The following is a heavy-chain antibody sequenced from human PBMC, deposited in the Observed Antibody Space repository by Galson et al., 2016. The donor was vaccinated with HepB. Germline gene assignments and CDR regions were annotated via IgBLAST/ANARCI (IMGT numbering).Heavy chain of an antibody. CDR1: GFIFSDYG. CDR3: ARERYSSKWYPSGPLDY. D-gene: IGHD2-2*01. Sequence: LRLSCAASGFIFSDYGMYWVRQAPGKGLEWVAIIWYDGNNKYYEDSVKGRFTISRDNSKNTLYLQMNSLRAEDTAVYYCARERYSSKWYPSGPLDYWGQGTLVTVSS. V-gene: IGHV3-33*01. CDR2: IWYDGNNK. J-gene: IGHJ4*02.